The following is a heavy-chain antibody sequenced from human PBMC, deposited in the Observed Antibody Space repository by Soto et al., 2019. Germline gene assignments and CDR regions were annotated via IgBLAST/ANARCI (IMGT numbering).Heavy chain of an antibody. J-gene: IGHJ4*02. CDR2: ISGSGGST. CDR3: ATSITMIVVGPFDY. Sequence: VQLVESGGGVVQPGRSLRLSCAASGFTFNTYGMHWVRQAPGKGLEWVSAISGSGGSTYYADSVKGRFTISRDNSKNTLYLQMNSLRAEDTAVYYCATSITMIVVGPFDYWGQGTLVTVSS. V-gene: IGHV3-23*04. CDR1: GFTFNTYG. D-gene: IGHD3-22*01.